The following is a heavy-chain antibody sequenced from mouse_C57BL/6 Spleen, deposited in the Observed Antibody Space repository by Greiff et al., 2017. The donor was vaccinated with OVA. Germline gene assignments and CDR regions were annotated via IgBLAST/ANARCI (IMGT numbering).Heavy chain of an antibody. CDR2: IYPGDGDT. J-gene: IGHJ4*01. V-gene: IGHV1-82*01. Sequence: VQLQQSGPELVKPGASVKISCKASGYAFSSSWMNWVKQRPGKGLEWIGRIYPGDGDTNYNGKFKGKATLTADKSSSTAYMQLSSLTSEDSAVYFCARPYGNYDYAMDYWGQGTSVTVSS. CDR1: GYAFSSSW. CDR3: ARPYGNYDYAMDY. D-gene: IGHD2-1*01.